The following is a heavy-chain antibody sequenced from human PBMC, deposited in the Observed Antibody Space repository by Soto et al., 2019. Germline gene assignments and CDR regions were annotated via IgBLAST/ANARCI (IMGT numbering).Heavy chain of an antibody. CDR3: ARGHGGNDAFDI. CDR1: GLTFSSYA. V-gene: IGHV3-30-3*01. Sequence: SLRLSCAASGLTFSSYAMHWVRQAPGKGLEGVAVISYDGSNKYYADSVKGRFTISRDNSKNTLYLQMNSLRAEETAVYYCARGHGGNDAFDIWGQGTMVTVSS. J-gene: IGHJ3*02. CDR2: ISYDGSNK.